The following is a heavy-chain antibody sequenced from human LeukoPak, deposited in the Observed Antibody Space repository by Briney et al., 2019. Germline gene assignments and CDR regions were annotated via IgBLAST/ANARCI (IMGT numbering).Heavy chain of an antibody. CDR3: AEDCSSTSCSLS. CDR1: GGSSSGYY. V-gene: IGHV4-34*01. CDR2: INQSGST. J-gene: IGHJ4*02. D-gene: IGHD2-2*01. Sequence: SETLSLTCAVYGGSSSGYYWSWIRQPPGKGLEWIGEINQSGSTNQNPSLKSRVTISIDTSKNQFSLKLSSVTAADTAVYYCAEDCSSTSCSLSWGQGTLVTVSS.